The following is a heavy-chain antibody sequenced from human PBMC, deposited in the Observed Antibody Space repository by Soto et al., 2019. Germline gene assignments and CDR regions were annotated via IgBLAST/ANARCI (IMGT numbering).Heavy chain of an antibody. D-gene: IGHD6-19*01. CDR3: ARDARIAVAGSFDY. CDR2: IKQDGSEK. Sequence: EVQLVESGGGLVQPGGSLRLSCAASGFTFSSYWMSWVRQAPGKGLEWVANIKQDGSEKYYVDSVKGRFTISRDDAKNSLDLQMNSMRAEDTAVYYCARDARIAVAGSFDYWGQGTLAIVSS. CDR1: GFTFSSYW. J-gene: IGHJ4*02. V-gene: IGHV3-7*05.